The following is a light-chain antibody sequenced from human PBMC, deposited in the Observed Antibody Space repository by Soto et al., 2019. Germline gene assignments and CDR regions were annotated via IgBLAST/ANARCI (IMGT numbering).Light chain of an antibody. CDR3: AAWDDSLTGPV. J-gene: IGLJ2*01. CDR1: TSNIGSNS. CDR2: RND. V-gene: IGLV1-47*01. Sequence: QSVLTQPPSASGTPGQRVTMPCSGSTSNIGSNSVRWYQQLPGTAPKLLIYRNDQRPSGVPDRFSGSKSGTSASLAISGLRSEDEAEYYCAAWDDSLTGPVFGGGTKLTVL.